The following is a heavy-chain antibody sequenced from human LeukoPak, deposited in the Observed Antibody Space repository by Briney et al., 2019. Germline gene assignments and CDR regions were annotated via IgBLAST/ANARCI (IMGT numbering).Heavy chain of an antibody. J-gene: IGHJ4*02. V-gene: IGHV3-48*03. CDR1: GFTFSSYE. Sequence: GGALRLSCAASGFTFSSYEMNWVRQAPGKGLEWVSYISSSGSTIYYADSVKGRFTISRDNAKNSLYLQMNSLRAEDTAVYYCARGGGGYYFDYWGQGTLVTVSS. D-gene: IGHD3-16*01. CDR3: ARGGGGYYFDY. CDR2: ISSSGSTI.